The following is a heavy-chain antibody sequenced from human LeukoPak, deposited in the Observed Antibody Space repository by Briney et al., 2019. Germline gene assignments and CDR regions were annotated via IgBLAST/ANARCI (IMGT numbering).Heavy chain of an antibody. V-gene: IGHV4-38-2*02. CDR3: ARVGSSSWYKEGFDY. Sequence: QASETLSLTCTVSGYSISSGYYWGWIRQPPGKGLEWIGSIYHSGSTYYNPSLKSRVTISVDTSKNQFSLKLSSVTAADMAVYYCARVGSSSWYKEGFDYWGQGTLVTVSS. CDR2: IYHSGST. CDR1: GYSISSGYY. J-gene: IGHJ4*02. D-gene: IGHD6-13*01.